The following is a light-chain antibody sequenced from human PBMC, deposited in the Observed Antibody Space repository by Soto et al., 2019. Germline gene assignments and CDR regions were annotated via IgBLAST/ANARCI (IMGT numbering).Light chain of an antibody. CDR3: AAWDDSLNASV. CDR1: SSNVGSNT. CDR2: SNN. V-gene: IGLV1-44*01. Sequence: QSVLTQPPSASGAPGQRVAIFCSGSSSNVGSNTVSGYQQFPGTAPKLLIHSNNKRPSGVPDRFSGSKSGTSASLAISGLQSEDEADYYCAAWDDSLNASVFGGGTKVTVL. J-gene: IGLJ1*01.